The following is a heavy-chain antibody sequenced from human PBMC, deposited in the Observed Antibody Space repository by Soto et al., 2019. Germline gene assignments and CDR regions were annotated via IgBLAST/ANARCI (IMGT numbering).Heavy chain of an antibody. CDR3: AKGKVHSSSWYGDTNFDY. J-gene: IGHJ4*02. CDR2: ISWNSGSI. D-gene: IGHD6-13*01. CDR1: GFTFDDYA. V-gene: IGHV3-9*01. Sequence: GGSLRLSCAASGFTFDDYAMHWVRQAPGKGLEWVSGISWNSGSIGHADSVKGRFTISRDNAKNSLYLQMNSLRAGDTAVYYCAKGKVHSSSWYGDTNFDYWGQGTLVTVSS.